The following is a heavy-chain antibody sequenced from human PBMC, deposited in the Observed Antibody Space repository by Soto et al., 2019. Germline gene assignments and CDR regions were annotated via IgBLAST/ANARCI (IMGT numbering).Heavy chain of an antibody. D-gene: IGHD2-2*02. J-gene: IGHJ4*02. V-gene: IGHV4-34*02. CDR2: SNANGDT. Sequence: QVQLQQWGAGLLKPSETLSLTCTVFGGSLSGYYWTWIRQSPGKGLEWIGESNANGDTNYSPSLKSRVTMSVDTSKTQFSRKLHSVTAADTAVYYCARLAEENAVLGPAPIGLDYWGQGTLVTVSS. CDR3: ARLAEENAVLGPAPIGLDY. CDR1: GGSLSGYY.